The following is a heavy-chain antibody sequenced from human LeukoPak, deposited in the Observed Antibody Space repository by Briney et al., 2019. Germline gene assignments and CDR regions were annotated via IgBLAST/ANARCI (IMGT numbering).Heavy chain of an antibody. D-gene: IGHD5-12*01. V-gene: IGHV1-2*02. J-gene: IGHJ4*02. CDR2: INPNSGGT. Sequence: ASLKVSCKASGHTFTGYYMNWVRQAPGPGLEWMGWINPNSGGTNYEQKFQGRVTMIRDTSISTAYMELSRLRSDDTAVYYCASEPADSGYDVNAHFDYWGQGTLVTVSS. CDR3: ASEPADSGYDVNAHFDY. CDR1: GHTFTGYY.